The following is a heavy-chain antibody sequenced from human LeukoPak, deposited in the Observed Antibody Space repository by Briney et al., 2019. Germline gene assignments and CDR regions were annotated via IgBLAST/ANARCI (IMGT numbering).Heavy chain of an antibody. V-gene: IGHV3-66*01. Sequence: GGSLRLSCAASGFTVSSNYMSWVRQAPGKGLEWVSVIHSGGSTYYADSVKGRFTISRDNSKNTLDLQMNSLRAEDTAVYYCARASIVLVPAAIQYYFDYWGQGTLVTVSS. CDR3: ARASIVLVPAAIQYYFDY. CDR1: GFTVSSNY. CDR2: IHSGGST. D-gene: IGHD2-2*02. J-gene: IGHJ4*02.